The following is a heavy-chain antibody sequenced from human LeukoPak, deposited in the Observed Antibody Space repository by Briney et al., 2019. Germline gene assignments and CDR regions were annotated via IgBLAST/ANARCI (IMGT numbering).Heavy chain of an antibody. V-gene: IGHV4-34*01. J-gene: IGHJ3*02. CDR2: INHSGST. Sequence: WVXQPPGKXLEWIGEINHSGSTKYNPSLKSRVTISVDTSKSQFSLRLSSVTAADTAVYYCARAPIGAFDIWGQGTMVTVSS. D-gene: IGHD3-16*02. CDR3: ARAPIGAFDI.